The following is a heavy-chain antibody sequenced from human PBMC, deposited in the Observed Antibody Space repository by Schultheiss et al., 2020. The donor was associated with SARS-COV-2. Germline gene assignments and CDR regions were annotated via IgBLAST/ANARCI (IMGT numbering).Heavy chain of an antibody. J-gene: IGHJ4*02. V-gene: IGHV3-48*01. CDR1: RFTFSSYW. CDR3: ARVETVATFFDY. Sequence: GGSLRLSCAASRFTFSSYWMTWVRQAPGKGLEWVSSISSSSSTIYYADSVKGRFTISRDNSKNTLYLQMNSLRAEDTAVYYCARVETVATFFDYWGQGTPVTVSS. D-gene: IGHD4-23*01. CDR2: ISSSSSTI.